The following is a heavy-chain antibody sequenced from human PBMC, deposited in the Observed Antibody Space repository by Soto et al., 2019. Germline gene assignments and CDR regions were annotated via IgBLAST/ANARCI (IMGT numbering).Heavy chain of an antibody. CDR1: GRIFSSFP. J-gene: IGHJ1*01. Sequence: QVQVVQSGAEVKKPVSSVNISCKSSGRIFSSFPTSCVRHVPGQGLEWMGGVISASGSVTYSPKFQGRVTITAVNSAGIGYMELTSLTSEDTAIYYCARVGSRDAYNYVLDQWGPGTIVTVSS. V-gene: IGHV1-69*06. CDR3: ARVGSRDAYNYVLDQ. CDR2: VISASGSV. D-gene: IGHD5-18*01.